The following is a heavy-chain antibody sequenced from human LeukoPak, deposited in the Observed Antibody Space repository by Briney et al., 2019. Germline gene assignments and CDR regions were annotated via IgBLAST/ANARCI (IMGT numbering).Heavy chain of an antibody. D-gene: IGHD2-15*01. CDR2: MNPNSGNT. Sequence: GASVTVSCKASGYTFTSYDINWVRQATGQGLEWMGWMNPNSGNTGYAQKFQGRVTMTRSTSISTAYMELSSLRSEDTAVYYCARYLERIGLFDPWGQGTLVTVSS. J-gene: IGHJ5*02. V-gene: IGHV1-8*01. CDR3: ARYLERIGLFDP. CDR1: GYTFTSYD.